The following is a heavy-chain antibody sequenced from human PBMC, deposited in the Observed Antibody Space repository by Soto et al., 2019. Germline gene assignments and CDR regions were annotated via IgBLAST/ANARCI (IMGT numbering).Heavy chain of an antibody. CDR3: AKDCSGGSCFTFDY. CDR1: GFTFSSYG. Sequence: QVQLVESGGGVVQPGRSLRLSCAASGFTFSSYGMHWVRQAPGKGLEWVAVISYDGSNKYYADSVKGRFTISRDNSKNTRYVQMNSLRAEDTAVYYCAKDCSGGSCFTFDYWGQG. V-gene: IGHV3-30*18. D-gene: IGHD2-15*01. CDR2: ISYDGSNK. J-gene: IGHJ4*02.